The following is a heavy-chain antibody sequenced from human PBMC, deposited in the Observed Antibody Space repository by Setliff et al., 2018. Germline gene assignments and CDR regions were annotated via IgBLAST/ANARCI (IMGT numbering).Heavy chain of an antibody. Sequence: SETLSLTCTVSGASLSSGSYYWSWIRQSAGKGLEWIGRIYTSGSTNYNPSLKSRVTISVDTSKNQFSLKLSSVTAADTAVYYCARDDSSGYHDAFDIWGQGTMVTVSS. V-gene: IGHV4-61*02. J-gene: IGHJ3*02. CDR2: IYTSGST. D-gene: IGHD3-22*01. CDR3: ARDDSSGYHDAFDI. CDR1: GASLSSGSYY.